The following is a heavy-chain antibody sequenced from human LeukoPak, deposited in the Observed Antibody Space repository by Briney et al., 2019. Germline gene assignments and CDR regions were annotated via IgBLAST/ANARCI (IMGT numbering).Heavy chain of an antibody. CDR3: AKIARGGLAGLFDY. J-gene: IGHJ4*02. CDR2: ISGSGGST. V-gene: IGHV3-23*01. Sequence: PGGSLRLSCAASGITFSYYAMSWVRQAPGKGLEWVSAISGSGGSTYYADSVKGRFTISRDNSKNTLFLQVNSLRAEDTALYYCAKIARGGLAGLFDYWGQGTLVTVSS. CDR1: GITFSYYA. D-gene: IGHD6-19*01.